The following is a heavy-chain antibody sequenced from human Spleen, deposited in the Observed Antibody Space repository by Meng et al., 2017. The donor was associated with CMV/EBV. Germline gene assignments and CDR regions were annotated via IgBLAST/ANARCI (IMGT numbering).Heavy chain of an antibody. D-gene: IGHD2-2*01. CDR3: ARMVSCSSTSCYRYFDY. CDR2: ISSSSTI. CDR1: GFTFSSYS. J-gene: IGHJ4*02. Sequence: GESLKISCAASGFTFSSYSMNWVRQAPGKGLEWVSYISSSSTIYYADSVKGRFTISRDNAKTSLYLQMNSLRAEDTAVYYCARMVSCSSTSCYRYFDYWGQGTLVTVSS. V-gene: IGHV3-48*04.